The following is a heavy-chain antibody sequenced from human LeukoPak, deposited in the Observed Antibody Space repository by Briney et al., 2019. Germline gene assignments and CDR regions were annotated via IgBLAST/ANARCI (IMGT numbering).Heavy chain of an antibody. J-gene: IGHJ4*02. V-gene: IGHV1-24*01. Sequence: ASVKVSCKVSGHTLTALSMHWVRQAPGKGLEWMGGFVPEAGEVVYAQRFQGRVSMTEDTATDTAYMELSSLRSEDTAIYYCATDDTKGLGFDYWGQGTLVTVSS. CDR2: FVPEAGEV. CDR3: ATDDTKGLGFDY. D-gene: IGHD3-16*01. CDR1: GHTLTALS.